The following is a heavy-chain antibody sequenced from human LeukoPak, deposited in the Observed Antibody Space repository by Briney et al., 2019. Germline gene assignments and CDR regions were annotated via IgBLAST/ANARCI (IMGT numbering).Heavy chain of an antibody. CDR3: AKAPVTTCRGAYCYPFDY. D-gene: IGHD2-21*01. J-gene: IGHJ4*02. CDR1: GFTFSSYV. CDR2: ISGSGGST. V-gene: IGHV3-23*01. Sequence: VGSLRLSCAASGFTFSSYVMSWVRQAPGKGLEWVSAISGSGGSTYYADSVKGRFTISRDSSKNTLFLQMNRLRPEDAAVYYCAKAPVTTCRGAYCYPFDYWGQGTLVTVSS.